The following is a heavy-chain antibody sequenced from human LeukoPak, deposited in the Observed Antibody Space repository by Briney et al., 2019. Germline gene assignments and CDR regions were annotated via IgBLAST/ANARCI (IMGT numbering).Heavy chain of an antibody. CDR3: ATPVTTNL. D-gene: IGHD4-17*01. J-gene: IGHJ5*02. CDR2: ISSSSSYI. CDR1: GFTFSSYS. Sequence: GGSLRLSCAASGFTFSSYSMNWVRQAPGKGLEWVSSISSSSSYIYYADSVKGRFTISRDNSKNTLYLQMNSLRAEDTAVYYCATPVTTNLWGQGTLVTVSS. V-gene: IGHV3-21*04.